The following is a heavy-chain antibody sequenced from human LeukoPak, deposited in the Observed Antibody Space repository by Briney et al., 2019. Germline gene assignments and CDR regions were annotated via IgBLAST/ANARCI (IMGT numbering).Heavy chain of an antibody. D-gene: IGHD3-16*01. J-gene: IGHJ4*02. CDR2: INPNSGDT. CDR1: GYSFTAFY. V-gene: IGHV1-2*02. Sequence: ASVKVSCKTSGYSFTAFYIHWVRQAPGQGLEWMGWINPNSGDTKYAQKFQGRVTMTRDTSISTAYMELSRLRSDDTAVYYCATQRGSYLWGTDFDYWGQGTLVTVSS. CDR3: ATQRGSYLWGTDFDY.